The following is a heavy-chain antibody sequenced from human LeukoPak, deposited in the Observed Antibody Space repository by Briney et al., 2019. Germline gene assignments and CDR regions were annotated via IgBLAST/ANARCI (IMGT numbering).Heavy chain of an antibody. CDR3: AHRRSGYNWNHGDFDY. J-gene: IGHJ4*02. CDR1: GFSLTTTGVG. CDR2: IHCYDDK. V-gene: IGHV2-5*01. Sequence: SGPTLVKPTQALALTCTFSGFSLTTTGVGVGWIRQSPGQALAWIALIHCYDDKRYNPSLKNRLVIMKDTSRNQVVLTLTNVDPVDTATYYCAHRRSGYNWNHGDFDYWGQGTLVTVSS. D-gene: IGHD1-14*01.